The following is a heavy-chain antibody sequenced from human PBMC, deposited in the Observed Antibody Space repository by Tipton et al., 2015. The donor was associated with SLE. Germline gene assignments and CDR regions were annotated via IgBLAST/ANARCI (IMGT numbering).Heavy chain of an antibody. CDR3: AREKQQMVPGPYYYMDV. V-gene: IGHV4-39*07. D-gene: IGHD6-13*01. CDR2: ISPTSIT. Sequence: TLSLTCTVSGGSISSSSYYWGWIRQPPGKGLEWIGEISPTSITNYNPSLKSRLTISVDKSKNQFSLKLRSVTAADTAVYYCAREKQQMVPGPYYYMDVWGKGTTVTVSS. CDR1: GGSISSSSYY. J-gene: IGHJ6*03.